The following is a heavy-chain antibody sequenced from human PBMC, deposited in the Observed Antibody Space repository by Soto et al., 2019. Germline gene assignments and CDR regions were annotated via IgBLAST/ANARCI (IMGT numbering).Heavy chain of an antibody. D-gene: IGHD2-15*01. J-gene: IGHJ5*02. CDR3: ARDKVVVAATPAWFDP. V-gene: IGHV3-7*01. Sequence: GGSLRLSCAASGFTFSSYWMSWVRQAPGKGLEWVANIKQDGSEKYYVDSVKGRFTISRDNAKNSLYLQMNSLRAEDTAVYYCARDKVVVAATPAWFDPWGQGTLVTVSS. CDR1: GFTFSSYW. CDR2: IKQDGSEK.